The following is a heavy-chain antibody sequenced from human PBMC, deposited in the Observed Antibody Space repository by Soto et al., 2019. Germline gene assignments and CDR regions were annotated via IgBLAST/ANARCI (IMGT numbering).Heavy chain of an antibody. D-gene: IGHD2-21*02. V-gene: IGHV4-39*01. Sequence: SETLSLTCTVTGDSISSSSYYWGWIRQPQGKGLEWIGSIYYSGSAYNNPSLRSRVSMSIDTSKDQFSLNLNSVTAADTALYFCSRQRTWVVTKAYFDMWGPGSLVTVSS. CDR1: GDSISSSSYY. J-gene: IGHJ4*02. CDR2: IYYSGSA. CDR3: SRQRTWVVTKAYFDM.